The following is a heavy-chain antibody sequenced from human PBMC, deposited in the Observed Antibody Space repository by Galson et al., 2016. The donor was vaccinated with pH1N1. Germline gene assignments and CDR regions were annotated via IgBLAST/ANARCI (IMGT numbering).Heavy chain of an antibody. J-gene: IGHJ4*02. CDR3: ARHIGGGYNIREFDY. D-gene: IGHD5-24*01. V-gene: IGHV5-51*03. CDR1: GYTFTTYW. CDR2: VYPPDSDT. Sequence: QSGAEVKKAGESLKISCKGSGYTFTTYWIAWVRQMPGKGLEWMGIVYPPDSDTRYSPSFEGQVTISADKSISTAYLQWSSLKALDTAVYYCARHIGGGYNIREFDYWGQGTQVTVSS.